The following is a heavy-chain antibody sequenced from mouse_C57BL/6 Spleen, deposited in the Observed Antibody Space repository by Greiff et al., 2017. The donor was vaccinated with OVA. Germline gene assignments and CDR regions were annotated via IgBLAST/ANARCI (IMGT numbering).Heavy chain of an antibody. CDR1: GYTFTDHT. CDR2: IYPRDGST. V-gene: IGHV1-78*01. D-gene: IGHD6-1*01. Sequence: QVQLQQSDAELVKPGASVKISCKVSGYTFTDHTIHWMKQRPEQGLEWIGYIYPRDGSTKYNEKFKGKATLTADKSYSTAYMQTNRLTSEDSAFYCSARSEPYWYVDVWGTGTTVTVSS. J-gene: IGHJ1*03. CDR3: ARSEPYWYVDV.